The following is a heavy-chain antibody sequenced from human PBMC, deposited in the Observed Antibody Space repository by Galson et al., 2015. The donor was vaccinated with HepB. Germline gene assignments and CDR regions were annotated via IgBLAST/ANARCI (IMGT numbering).Heavy chain of an antibody. CDR1: GFSLSTSGVG. D-gene: IGHD3-16*02. Sequence: PALVKPTQTLTLTCTFSGFSLSTSGVGVGWIRQPPGKALEWLALIYWDDDKRYSLSLKSRLTITKDTSKNQVVLTMTNMDPVDTATYYCAHSGAYYDYIWGSYRYPCFDYWGQGTLVTVSS. CDR2: IYWDDDK. J-gene: IGHJ4*02. V-gene: IGHV2-5*02. CDR3: AHSGAYYDYIWGSYRYPCFDY.